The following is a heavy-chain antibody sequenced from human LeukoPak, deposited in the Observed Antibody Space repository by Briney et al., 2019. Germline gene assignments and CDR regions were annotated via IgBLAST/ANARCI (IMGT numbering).Heavy chain of an antibody. J-gene: IGHJ4*02. Sequence: SETLSLTCTVSGGSISNYYWSWIRQPPGRGLEWIGYIYKSGSMYYNPSLKSRVTISVDTSKNQFSLKLSSVTAADTAVYYCARDDGSTSTYYFDYWGQGTLVTVSS. V-gene: IGHV4-4*08. CDR1: GGSISNYY. CDR2: IYKSGSM. CDR3: ARDDGSTSTYYFDY. D-gene: IGHD3-10*01.